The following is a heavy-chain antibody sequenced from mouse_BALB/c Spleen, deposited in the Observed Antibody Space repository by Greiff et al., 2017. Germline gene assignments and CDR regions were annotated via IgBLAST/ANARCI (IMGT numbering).Heavy chain of an antibody. D-gene: IGHD2-3*01. CDR1: GYSFTGYF. V-gene: IGHV1-20*02. J-gene: IGHJ4*01. CDR2: INPYNGDT. Sequence: VQLQQSGPELVKPGASVKISCKASGYSFTGYFMNWVMQSHGKSLEWIGRINPYNGDTFYNQKFKGKATLTVDKSSSTAHMELRSLASEDSAVYYCAREGDGYPYAMDYWGQGTSVTVSS. CDR3: AREGDGYPYAMDY.